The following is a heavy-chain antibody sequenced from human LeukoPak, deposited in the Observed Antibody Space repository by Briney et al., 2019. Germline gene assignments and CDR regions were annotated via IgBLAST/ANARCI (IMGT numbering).Heavy chain of an antibody. CDR1: GYSFTSYW. D-gene: IGHD3-22*01. CDR3: AGLGSGYYYDAFDI. CDR2: IYPGGSDT. Sequence: GASVKVSCKGSGYSFTSYWIGWVRQMPGKGLEWMGIIYPGGSDTRYSPSFQGQVTISADKSISTAYLQWSSLKASDTAMYYCAGLGSGYYYDAFDIWGQGTMVTVSS. V-gene: IGHV5-51*01. J-gene: IGHJ3*02.